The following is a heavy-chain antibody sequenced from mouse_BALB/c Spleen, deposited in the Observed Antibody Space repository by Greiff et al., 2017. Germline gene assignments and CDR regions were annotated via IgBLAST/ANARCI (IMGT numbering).Heavy chain of an antibody. CDR2: ISSSSSTI. V-gene: IGHV5-17*02. CDR1: GFTFSSFG. Sequence: EVKLKESGGGLVQPGGSRKLSCAASGFTFSSFGMHWVRQAPEKGLEWVAYISSSSSTIYYADTVKGRFTISRDNPKNTLFLQMTSLRSEDTAMYYCARVGPFYAMDYWGQGTSVTVSS. J-gene: IGHJ4*01. CDR3: ARVGPFYAMDY.